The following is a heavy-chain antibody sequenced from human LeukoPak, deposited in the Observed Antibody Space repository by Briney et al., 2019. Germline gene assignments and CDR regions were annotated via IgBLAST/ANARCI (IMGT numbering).Heavy chain of an antibody. J-gene: IGHJ3*02. CDR3: ARDRETGTEDAFDI. V-gene: IGHV1-69*04. CDR1: GGTFSSYA. D-gene: IGHD1-7*01. CDR2: IIPILGIA. Sequence: AASVKVSCKASGGTFSSYAVSWVRQAPGQGLEWMGRIIPILGIANYAQKFQGRVTITADKSTSTAYMELSSLRSEDTAVYYCARDRETGTEDAFDIWGQGTMVTVSS.